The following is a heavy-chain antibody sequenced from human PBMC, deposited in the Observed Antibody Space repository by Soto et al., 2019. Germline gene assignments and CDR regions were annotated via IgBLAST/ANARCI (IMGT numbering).Heavy chain of an antibody. V-gene: IGHV1-69*01. Sequence: QVQLVQSGAEVQKPGSSVKVSCKASGGTFSSYAISWVRQAPGQGLEWMGGIIPIFGTANYAQKFQGRVTITADESTSTAYMELSSLRSEDTAVYYCARDDCSGGSCFNSDYYYGMDVWGQGTTVTVSS. D-gene: IGHD2-15*01. CDR2: IIPIFGTA. CDR3: ARDDCSGGSCFNSDYYYGMDV. J-gene: IGHJ6*02. CDR1: GGTFSSYA.